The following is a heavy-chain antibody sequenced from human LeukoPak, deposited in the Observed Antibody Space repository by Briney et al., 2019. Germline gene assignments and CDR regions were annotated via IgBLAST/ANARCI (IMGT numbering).Heavy chain of an antibody. V-gene: IGHV1-18*01. CDR1: GYTFTSYS. D-gene: IGHD3-10*01. Sequence: ASVKVSCKASGYTFTSYSFSWVRQAPGQGLDWMGWINTYNGNTNYAQKFQGRVTMTTDTSTSTAYMELRSLRSDDTAVYYCARVRKGSFGELDIDFWGQGTLVTVSS. CDR2: INTYNGNT. J-gene: IGHJ4*02. CDR3: ARVRKGSFGELDIDF.